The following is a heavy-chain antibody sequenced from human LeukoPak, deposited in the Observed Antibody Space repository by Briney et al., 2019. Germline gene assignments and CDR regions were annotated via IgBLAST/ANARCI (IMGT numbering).Heavy chain of an antibody. CDR3: ARGVYYGWGSYYPKYYFDY. Sequence: SETLSLTCTVSGGSISSYYWSWIRQPAGKGLEWIGRIYTSGSTNYNPSLKSRVTMSVDTSKNQFSLKLSSVTAADTAVYYCARGVYYGWGSYYPKYYFDYWAREPWSPSPQ. J-gene: IGHJ4*02. CDR2: IYTSGST. D-gene: IGHD3-10*01. CDR1: GGSISSYY. V-gene: IGHV4-4*07.